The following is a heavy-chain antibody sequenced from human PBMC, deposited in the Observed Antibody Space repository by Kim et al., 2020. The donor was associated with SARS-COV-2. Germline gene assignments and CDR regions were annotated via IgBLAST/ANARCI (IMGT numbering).Heavy chain of an antibody. V-gene: IGHV1-2*02. Sequence: ASVKVSCKTSGYPFSVFYIHWVRQAPGQGLEWMGWISPNNGATKYAEASQGRVTMTRDTSINTAYLELSRLKSDDTAIYFCARGSDYHGLDVWGQGTTVTVSS. J-gene: IGHJ6*02. CDR3: ARGSDYHGLDV. CDR1: GYPFSVFY. CDR2: ISPNNGAT.